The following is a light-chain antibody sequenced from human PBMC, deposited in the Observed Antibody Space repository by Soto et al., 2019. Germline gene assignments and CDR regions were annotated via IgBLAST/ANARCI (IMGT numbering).Light chain of an antibody. V-gene: IGLV2-14*01. CDR1: SSDVGGYNY. CDR2: DVS. J-gene: IGLJ1*01. Sequence: QSVLTQPASVSGSPGQSITISCTGTSSDVGGYNYVSWYQQHPGKAPKLMIYDVSNRPSGVSNRFSGSKSGNTASLTISGLQAEDEADYYCSSYTSSSTPVFGTGTKHRP. CDR3: SSYTSSSTPV.